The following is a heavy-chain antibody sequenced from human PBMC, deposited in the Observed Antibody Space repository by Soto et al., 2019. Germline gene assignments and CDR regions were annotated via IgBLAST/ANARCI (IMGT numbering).Heavy chain of an antibody. CDR2: IKQDGSEK. J-gene: IGHJ6*03. V-gene: IGHV3-7*01. Sequence: EVQLVESGGGLVQPGGSLRLSCAASGFTFSSYWMSWVRQAPGKGLEWVANIKQDGSEKYYVDSVKGRFTISRDNAKNSLYLQMNSLRAEDTAVYYCARAAFPYYYYMDVWGKGTTVTVSS. CDR3: ARAAFPYYYYMDV. CDR1: GFTFSSYW.